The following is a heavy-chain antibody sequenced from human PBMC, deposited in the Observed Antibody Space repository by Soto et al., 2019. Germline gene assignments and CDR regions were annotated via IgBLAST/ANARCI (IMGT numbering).Heavy chain of an antibody. CDR3: ARPGHDILTGYYPQKGEYFQH. CDR2: IYYSGST. CDR1: GGSISSSSYY. Sequence: QLQLQESGPGLVKPSETLSLTCTVSGGSISSSSYYWGWIRQPPGKGLEWIGSIYYSGSTYYNPSLKGRVTISVDTSKNQFSLKLSSVTAADTAVYYCARPGHDILTGYYPQKGEYFQHWGQGTLVTVSS. V-gene: IGHV4-39*01. D-gene: IGHD3-9*01. J-gene: IGHJ1*01.